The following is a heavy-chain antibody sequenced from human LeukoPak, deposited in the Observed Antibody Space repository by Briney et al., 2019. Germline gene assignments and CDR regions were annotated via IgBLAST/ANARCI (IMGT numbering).Heavy chain of an antibody. CDR1: GYTFTNYP. J-gene: IGHJ6*02. V-gene: IGHV1-46*01. CDR3: ARDDVVAGPFYYYGMDV. CDR2: INPSDSST. D-gene: IGHD5-12*01. Sequence: ASVKVSCKASGYTFTNYPMHWVRQAPGQGLEWMGIINPSDSSTNYAQRFQSRVTLTSDTSTSTVYMDLSSLRSEDTAVYFCARDDVVAGPFYYYGMDVWGQGTTVTVSS.